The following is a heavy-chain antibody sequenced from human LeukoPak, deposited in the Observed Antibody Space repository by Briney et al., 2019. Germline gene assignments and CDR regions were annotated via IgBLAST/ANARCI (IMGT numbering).Heavy chain of an antibody. Sequence: SETLSLTCTVSGGSISSSSYYWGWIRQPPGKGLEWIGSIYYSGSTYYNPSLKSRVTISVDTSKNQFSLKLSSVTAADTAVYYCARNGAAGPHYYYMDVWGKGTTVTVSS. D-gene: IGHD6-13*01. CDR2: IYYSGST. CDR3: ARNGAAGPHYYYMDV. CDR1: GGSISSSSYY. V-gene: IGHV4-39*01. J-gene: IGHJ6*03.